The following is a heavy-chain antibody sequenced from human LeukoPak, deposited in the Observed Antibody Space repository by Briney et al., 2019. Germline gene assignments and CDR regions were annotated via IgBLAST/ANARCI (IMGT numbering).Heavy chain of an antibody. J-gene: IGHJ4*02. D-gene: IGHD3-16*02. CDR3: VRETVSVITDFDY. Sequence: GGSLRLSCAASGFTFSRHWMTWVRQAPGKWLEWVANIKEDGSEQYYVDSIKGRFTISRDNAKNSLYLQMSSLRAEDTAIYYCVRETVSVITDFDYWGQGTLVTVPS. V-gene: IGHV3-7*01. CDR1: GFTFSRHW. CDR2: IKEDGSEQ.